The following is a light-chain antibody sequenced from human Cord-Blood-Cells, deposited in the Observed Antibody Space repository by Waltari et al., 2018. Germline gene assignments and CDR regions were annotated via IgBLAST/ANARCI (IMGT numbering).Light chain of an antibody. V-gene: IGKV1-39*01. CDR2: AAS. CDR1: QSISTY. J-gene: IGKJ1*01. CDR3: QQSYSTPRT. Sequence: DIQMTQSPSSLSASVGDRDTITCRASQSISTYLNLYQQKPGQAPTLLISAASSFQSGVPSRFSGSGSGTEFTHTISSLQPEDFATYYCQQSYSTPRTFGQGTKVEIK.